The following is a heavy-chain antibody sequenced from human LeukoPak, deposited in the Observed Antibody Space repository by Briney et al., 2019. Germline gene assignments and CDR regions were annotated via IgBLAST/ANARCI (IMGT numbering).Heavy chain of an antibody. CDR1: GGSISSYC. Sequence: SETLSLTCTVSGGSISSYCWSWIRQPAGKGLEWIGRIYTSGSTNYNPSLKSRVTMSVDTSKNQFSLKLSSVTAADTAVYYCAREAGYSSSWYATGYYYYYMDVWGKGTTVTVSS. V-gene: IGHV4-4*07. CDR2: IYTSGST. J-gene: IGHJ6*03. D-gene: IGHD6-13*01. CDR3: AREAGYSSSWYATGYYYYYMDV.